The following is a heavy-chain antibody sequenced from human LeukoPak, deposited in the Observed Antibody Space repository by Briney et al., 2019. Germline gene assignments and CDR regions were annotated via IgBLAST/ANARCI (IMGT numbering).Heavy chain of an antibody. V-gene: IGHV4-39*01. CDR2: IYYSKNT. Sequence: SQTLSLTCTVSGGSISSSSAYWVWIRQPPGKGLEWIGSIYYSKNTYYNPSLKSRVTISADTSKNQFSLTLGSVSATDTAVYYCVSPRGFSYGYFDYWGQGTLVTVSS. J-gene: IGHJ4*02. CDR1: GGSISSSSAY. D-gene: IGHD5-18*01. CDR3: VSPRGFSYGYFDY.